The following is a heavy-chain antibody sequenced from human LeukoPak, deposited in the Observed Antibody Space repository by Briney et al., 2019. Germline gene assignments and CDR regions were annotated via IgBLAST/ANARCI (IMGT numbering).Heavy chain of an antibody. CDR1: GLTVSSNY. D-gene: IGHD5-18*01. CDR2: IYSGGTT. J-gene: IGHJ3*02. V-gene: IGHV3-53*01. Sequence: GGTLRLSCAASGLTVSSNYMSWVRQPPGKGLEWVSVIYSGGTTYYAASVKGRFTISVDNSKNTFYLQMDTLSAEDTAVYYCARSVRVSWIQMWCDMWGEGTMVSVSS. CDR3: ARSVRVSWIQMWCDM.